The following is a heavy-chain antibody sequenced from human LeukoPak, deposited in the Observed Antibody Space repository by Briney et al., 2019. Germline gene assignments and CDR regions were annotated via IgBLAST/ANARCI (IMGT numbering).Heavy chain of an antibody. CDR3: ARVLGGTIFGVVAGAFDI. CDR2: IYHSGST. D-gene: IGHD3-3*01. Sequence: SETLSLTCTVSGGSISSGGYYWSWIRQPPGKGLEWIGYIYHSGSTYYNPSLKSRVTISIDRSKNQFSLKLSSVTAADTAVYYCARVLGGTIFGVVAGAFDIWGQGTMVTVSS. CDR1: GGSISSGGYY. V-gene: IGHV4-30-2*01. J-gene: IGHJ3*02.